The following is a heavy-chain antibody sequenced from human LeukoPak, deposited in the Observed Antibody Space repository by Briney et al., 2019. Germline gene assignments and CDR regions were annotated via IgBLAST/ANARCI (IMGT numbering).Heavy chain of an antibody. V-gene: IGHV3-30*04. D-gene: IGHD3-10*01. CDR1: GFSVSSYA. CDR3: ARGLTYYYGSGIGY. Sequence: GQSLRLSCAAGGFSVSSYAVLWAPHAAGKGLAGGAVISYGGSNKYYADSVKGRFTIPRDNSKSTLYLQMHSLRAEDAAVYYCARGLTYYYGSGIGYWGQGTLVSVSS. J-gene: IGHJ4*02. CDR2: ISYGGSNK.